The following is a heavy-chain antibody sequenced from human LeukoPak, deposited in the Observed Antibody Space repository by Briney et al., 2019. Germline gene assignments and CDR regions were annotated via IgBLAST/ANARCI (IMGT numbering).Heavy chain of an antibody. CDR1: GFTFSIYE. Sequence: PGGSLRLSCAASGFTFSIYEMSWVRQAPGKGLEWLSYISGSCSTIYYADSVKGRFLISRDTAKNSLYLPMNSLRAEDTAVYYCARGPREYQLLAFDYWGQGTLVTVSS. D-gene: IGHD2-2*01. CDR2: ISGSCSTI. J-gene: IGHJ4*02. V-gene: IGHV3-48*03. CDR3: ARGPREYQLLAFDY.